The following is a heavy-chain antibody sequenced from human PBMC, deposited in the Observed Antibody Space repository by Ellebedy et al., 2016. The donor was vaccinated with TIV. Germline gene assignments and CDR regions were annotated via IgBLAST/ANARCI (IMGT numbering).Heavy chain of an antibody. Sequence: PGGSLRLSCAASGFTFSGFGIHWVRQAPGKGLEWVAIIWYDGSNAYYADSLKGRSTISRDNANNSLHLHLNSLTLGDTAVYYCVRGASGSSVAGLNSWGQGTLVTVSS. CDR1: GFTFSGFG. J-gene: IGHJ4*02. CDR2: IWYDGSNA. V-gene: IGHV3-33*01. CDR3: VRGASGSSVAGLNS. D-gene: IGHD6-19*01.